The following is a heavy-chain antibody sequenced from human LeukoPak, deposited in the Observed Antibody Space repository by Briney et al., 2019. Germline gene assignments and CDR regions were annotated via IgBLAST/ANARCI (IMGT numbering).Heavy chain of an antibody. CDR2: IYYSGST. D-gene: IGHD2-2*01. Sequence: SETLSLTCTVSGGSISSSSYYWGWIRQPPGKGLEWIGSIYYSGSTYYNPSLKSRVTISVDTSKNQFSLKLSSVTAADTAVYYCARLSVPAAKGAFDIWGQGTMVTVSS. CDR1: GGSISSSSYY. CDR3: ARLSVPAAKGAFDI. V-gene: IGHV4-39*07. J-gene: IGHJ3*02.